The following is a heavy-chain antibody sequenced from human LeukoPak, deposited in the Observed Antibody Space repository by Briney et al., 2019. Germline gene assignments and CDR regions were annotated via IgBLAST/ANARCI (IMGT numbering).Heavy chain of an antibody. CDR1: GFTFSSYG. D-gene: IGHD5-24*01. J-gene: IGHJ4*02. CDR2: ISYDGSNK. CDR3: AKDRPSDD. V-gene: IGHV3-30*18. Sequence: GGSLRLSCAASGFTFSSYGMHWVRQAPGKGLEWVAVISYDGSNKYYADSVKGRFTISRDNSKNTLYLQMNSQRAEDTAVYYCAKDRPSDDWGQGTLVTVSS.